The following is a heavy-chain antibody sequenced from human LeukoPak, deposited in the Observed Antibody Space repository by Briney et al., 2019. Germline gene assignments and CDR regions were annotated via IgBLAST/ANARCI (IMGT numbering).Heavy chain of an antibody. CDR3: ARYSGTQFGP. D-gene: IGHD1-26*01. V-gene: IGHV4-4*07. CDR1: GGSISSYY. J-gene: IGHJ5*02. Sequence: SETLSLTCTVSGGSISSYYWSWIRQPAGKGLEWIGRIYTSGSTNYNPSLKSRVTMSVDTSKNQFSLQVNSVTPEDTAVYYCARYSGTQFGPWGQGTLVTVSS. CDR2: IYTSGST.